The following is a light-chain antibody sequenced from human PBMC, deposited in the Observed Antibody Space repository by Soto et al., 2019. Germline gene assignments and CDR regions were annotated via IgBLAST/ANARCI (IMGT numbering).Light chain of an antibody. J-gene: IGLJ1*01. CDR2: ANN. CDR1: SSNIGSGYD. V-gene: IGLV1-40*01. Sequence: QSVLTQPRSVSGAPGQRITISCAGSSSNIGSGYDVHWYQQHPGTAPKLLIYANNNRPSGVPDRFSGSKSGTSASLAITGLQAEDEADYYCQSFDSSLNAPSVFGTGTKVTVL. CDR3: QSFDSSLNAPSV.